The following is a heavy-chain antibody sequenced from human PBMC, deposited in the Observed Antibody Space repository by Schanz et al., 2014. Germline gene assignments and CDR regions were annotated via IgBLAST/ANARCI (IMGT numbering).Heavy chain of an antibody. V-gene: IGHV3-23*01. D-gene: IGHD3-22*01. CDR3: AKVWGSDYFYPFDY. CDR1: GFTFNNYD. CDR2: ISGGGGSA. Sequence: EGQLLESGGGLVQPGGSLRLSCAASGFTFNNYDMNWVRLVPGKGLECVSGISGGGGSAYYADSVKGRFTISRDNSKNTLYLQMSSLRAEDTAVYYCAKVWGSDYFYPFDYWGQGTLVTVSS. J-gene: IGHJ4*02.